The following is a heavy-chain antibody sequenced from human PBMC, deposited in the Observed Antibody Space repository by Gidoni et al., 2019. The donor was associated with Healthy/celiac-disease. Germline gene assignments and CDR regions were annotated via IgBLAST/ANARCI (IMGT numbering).Heavy chain of an antibody. J-gene: IGHJ6*02. CDR2: IKQDGSEK. Sequence: EVQLVESGGGLVQPGGSLRLSCAASGFTFSSYWMSWVRQAPGKGLEWVANIKQDGSEKYYVDSVKGRFTISRDNAKNSLYLQMNSLRAEDTAVYYCARCPAHGSRKVGMDVWGQGTTVTVSS. D-gene: IGHD3-10*01. V-gene: IGHV3-7*01. CDR3: ARCPAHGSRKVGMDV. CDR1: GFTFSSYW.